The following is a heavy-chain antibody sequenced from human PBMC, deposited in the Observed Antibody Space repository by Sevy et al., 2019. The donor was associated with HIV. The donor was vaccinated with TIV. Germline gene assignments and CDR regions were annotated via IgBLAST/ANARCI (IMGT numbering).Heavy chain of an antibody. J-gene: IGHJ4*02. Sequence: GGSLRLSCTASGFTFSNAWMNWVRQAPVKGLEWVGRIKSQSDGGTIDYAAPVKGRFTISRDDSKNTLFLQMNSLRSEDTAVYYCATKGGFWSGYQYFDSWGQGTLVTVSS. CDR2: IKSQSDGGTI. D-gene: IGHD3-3*01. V-gene: IGHV3-15*07. CDR1: GFTFSNAW. CDR3: ATKGGFWSGYQYFDS.